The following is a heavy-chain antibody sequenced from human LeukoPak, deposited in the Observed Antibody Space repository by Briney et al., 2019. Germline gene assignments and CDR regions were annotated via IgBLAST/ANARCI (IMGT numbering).Heavy chain of an antibody. J-gene: IGHJ4*02. CDR1: GYNFTNFW. Sequence: GESLKISCKGSGYNFTNFWIGRVRQMPGKGLEWMGIIYPGDSDTRYSPSFQGQVTISADKSISTAYLQWSSLKASDTAMYYCARSSVEIAAQIDYWGQGTLVTVSS. D-gene: IGHD2-15*01. CDR3: ARSSVEIAAQIDY. CDR2: IYPGDSDT. V-gene: IGHV5-51*01.